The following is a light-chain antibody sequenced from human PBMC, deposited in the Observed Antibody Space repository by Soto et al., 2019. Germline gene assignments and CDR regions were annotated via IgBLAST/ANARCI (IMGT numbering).Light chain of an antibody. Sequence: DIQMTQSPSSLSASVGDRVTITCRASQGISNYLAWYQQKPGKVPELLIYGASTLKSGVPSRFSGSGSGTDFTLTISSLQPEDVATYYCQKYNSATFTFGPGTKVDIK. V-gene: IGKV1-27*01. CDR2: GAS. CDR1: QGISNY. CDR3: QKYNSATFT. J-gene: IGKJ3*01.